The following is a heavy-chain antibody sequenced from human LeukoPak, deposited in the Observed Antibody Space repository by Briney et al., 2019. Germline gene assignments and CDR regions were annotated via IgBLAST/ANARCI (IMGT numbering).Heavy chain of an antibody. Sequence: ASVKVSCKASGGTFSSYAIGWVRQAPGQGLEWMGRIIPILGIANYAQKFQGRVTITADKSTSTAYMELSSLRSEDTAVYYCASPRTSHSGFDYWGQGTLVTVSS. CDR3: ASPRTSHSGFDY. CDR2: IIPILGIA. V-gene: IGHV1-69*04. D-gene: IGHD2-2*01. CDR1: GGTFSSYA. J-gene: IGHJ4*02.